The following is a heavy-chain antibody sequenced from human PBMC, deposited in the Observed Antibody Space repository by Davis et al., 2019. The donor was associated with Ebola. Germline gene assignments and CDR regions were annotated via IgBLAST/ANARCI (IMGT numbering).Heavy chain of an antibody. CDR2: IIPMFATA. J-gene: IGHJ6*01. D-gene: IGHD3-3*01. Sequence: AASAKVSCKSSAGSFSSYAISWVRQAPGQGLEWMGGIIPMFATASYAQKSQGRVTITADKSTSTAYMEVSSLRFEDTAVYYCARGADDFWSGGTYRYYDLDVWGLGTMVTVSS. CDR1: AGSFSSYA. CDR3: ARGADDFWSGGTYRYYDLDV. V-gene: IGHV1-69*06.